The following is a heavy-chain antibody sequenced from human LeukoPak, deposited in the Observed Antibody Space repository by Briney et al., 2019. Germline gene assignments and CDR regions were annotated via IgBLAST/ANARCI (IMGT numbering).Heavy chain of an antibody. J-gene: IGHJ5*02. CDR1: GYTFTRYG. CDR3: ARGNDAYRSSSDWFDP. CDR2: ISGYNGNT. V-gene: IGHV1-18*01. D-gene: IGHD6-13*01. Sequence: LEASVKVSCKASGYTFTRYGITWVRQAPGQGLEWMGWISGYNGNTNYAQKLQGRVTMTTDTSTSTAYMELRSLRSDDTAVYYCARGNDAYRSSSDWFDPWGQGTLVTVSS.